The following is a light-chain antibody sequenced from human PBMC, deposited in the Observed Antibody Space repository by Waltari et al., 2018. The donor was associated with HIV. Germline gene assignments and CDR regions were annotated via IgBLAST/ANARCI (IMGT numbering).Light chain of an antibody. CDR1: QSLVHTNGYNY. V-gene: IGKV2-28*01. Sequence: DILLTQSPLSLPVTSGEPASISCRSSQSLVHTNGYNYLDWYLQKPGQSPQLLISLASTRASGVPDRFSGSGSGTDFTLKISRVEAEDVGVYYCMQALQSPNTFGQGTKVEIK. CDR3: MQALQSPNT. CDR2: LAS. J-gene: IGKJ2*01.